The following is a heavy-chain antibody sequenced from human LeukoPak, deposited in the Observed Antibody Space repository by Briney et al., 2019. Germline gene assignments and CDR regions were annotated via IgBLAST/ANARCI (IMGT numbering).Heavy chain of an antibody. CDR3: ARDAEMATTYYFDY. CDR1: GFTFRSYG. CDR2: IRYDGSNK. Sequence: PGGSLRLSCAASGFTFRSYGMHWVRQAPDKGLEWVAFIRYDGSNKYYADSVKGRFTISRDNSKNTLYLQMNSLRPEDTAVYYCARDAEMATTYYFDYWGQGTLVTVSS. V-gene: IGHV3-30*02. D-gene: IGHD5-24*01. J-gene: IGHJ4*02.